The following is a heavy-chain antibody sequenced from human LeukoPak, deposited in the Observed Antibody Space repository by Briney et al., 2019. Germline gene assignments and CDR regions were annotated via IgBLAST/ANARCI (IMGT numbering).Heavy chain of an antibody. V-gene: IGHV3-23*01. CDR3: AKDKIVGDGRWDFDY. CDR2: MTGGGAT. CDR1: GFSFNKYA. Sequence: GGSLRLSCVGSGFSFNKYAASWVRQAPGKGLEWVAGMTGGGATYHADSVKGRFVISRDNSKNTVYLQMNSLRAEDTALYFCAKDKIVGDGRWDFDYWGKEPLVTVS. D-gene: IGHD3-16*01. J-gene: IGHJ4*02.